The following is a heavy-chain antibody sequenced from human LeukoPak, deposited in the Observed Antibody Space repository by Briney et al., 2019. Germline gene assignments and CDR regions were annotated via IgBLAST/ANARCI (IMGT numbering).Heavy chain of an antibody. V-gene: IGHV3-15*01. CDR1: GFTVSSNY. D-gene: IGHD2-21*01. Sequence: GGSLRLSCAASGFTVSSNYMSWVRQAPGKGLEWVGRLKSKSDGGTTDYAAPVKGRFIISRDDSKNTLYLQMNSLKTEDTAVYYCTTLASFHILHWGQGTMVTVSS. CDR2: LKSKSDGGTT. CDR3: TTLASFHILH. J-gene: IGHJ3*01.